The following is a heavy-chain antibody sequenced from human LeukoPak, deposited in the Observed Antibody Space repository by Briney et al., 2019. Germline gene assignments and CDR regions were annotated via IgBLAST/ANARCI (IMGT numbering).Heavy chain of an antibody. V-gene: IGHV4-39*01. CDR3: ARQFSY. J-gene: IGHJ4*02. Sequence: SETLCLTCIVSGGSISSSSYYWGWIRQPPGKGLEWIGSIYYSGSTYYNPSLKSRVTISVDTSKNQFSLKLSSVTAADTAVYHCARQFSYWGQGTLVTVSS. CDR1: GGSISSSSYY. CDR2: IYYSGST.